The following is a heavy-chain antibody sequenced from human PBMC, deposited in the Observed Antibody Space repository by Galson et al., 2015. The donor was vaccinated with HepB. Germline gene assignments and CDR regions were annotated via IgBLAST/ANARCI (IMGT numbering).Heavy chain of an antibody. D-gene: IGHD6-19*01. J-gene: IGHJ4*02. V-gene: IGHV3-7*03. Sequence: SLRLSCAASGFTFNSHWMTWVRQAPGKGLEWVGNIKQDGSEKNYVDSVKGRFTIPRDNAKSSLYLQMNSLRVEDTAVYYCARSSGWSSDYWGQGTLVTVSS. CDR3: ARSSGWSSDY. CDR2: IKQDGSEK. CDR1: GFTFNSHW.